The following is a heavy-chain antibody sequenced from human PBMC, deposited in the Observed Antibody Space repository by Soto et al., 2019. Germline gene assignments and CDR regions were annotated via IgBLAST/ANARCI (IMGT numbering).Heavy chain of an antibody. CDR1: GGSVRAPNW. CDR3: ARVRQGCSANNCYFDP. V-gene: IGHV4-4*02. Sequence: SETLSLTCTLSGGSVRAPNWWNWVRQSPDKGLEWIAEVHISGHSNYNPSLRSRVSVSIDSSKNQFYLNLNSVTAADTAIYYCARVRQGCSANNCYFDPWGQGTQVTVSS. J-gene: IGHJ5*01. D-gene: IGHD1-1*01. CDR2: VHISGHS.